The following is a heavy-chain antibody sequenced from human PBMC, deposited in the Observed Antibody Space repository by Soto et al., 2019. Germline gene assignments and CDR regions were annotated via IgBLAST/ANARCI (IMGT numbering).Heavy chain of an antibody. CDR1: GGTFSSYA. V-gene: IGHV1-69*01. CDR3: ARVSYYDSSGYCPYYYYGMDV. D-gene: IGHD3-22*01. Sequence: QVQLVQSGAEVKKPGSSVKVSCKASGGTFSSYAISWVRQAPGQGLEWMGGIIPIFGTANYAQKFQGRVTITADESTSTAYMELSRLRSEDTAVYYCARVSYYDSSGYCPYYYYGMDVWGQGTTVTVSS. CDR2: IIPIFGTA. J-gene: IGHJ6*02.